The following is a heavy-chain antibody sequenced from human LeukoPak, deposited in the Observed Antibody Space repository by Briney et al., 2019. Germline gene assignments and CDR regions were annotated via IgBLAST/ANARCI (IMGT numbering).Heavy chain of an antibody. V-gene: IGHV1-2*02. CDR1: GYTFTGYY. Sequence: ASVKDSCKASGYTFTGYYMHWVRQAPGQGLEWMGWINPNSGGTNYAQKFQGRVTMTRDTSISTAYMELSRLRSDDTAVYYCARTVGATVYFDYWGQGTLVTVSS. D-gene: IGHD1-26*01. CDR3: ARTVGATVYFDY. J-gene: IGHJ4*02. CDR2: INPNSGGT.